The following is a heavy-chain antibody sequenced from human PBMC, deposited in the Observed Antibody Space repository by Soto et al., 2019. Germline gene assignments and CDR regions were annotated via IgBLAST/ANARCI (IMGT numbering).Heavy chain of an antibody. Sequence: QVQLVQSGAEVKKPGASVKVSCKASGYTFFNYGISWVRQAPGQGVEWMGWISAYNGNRNYVGKFQGRATMTTETSTSTAYMELRSLRSDDTAVYYCARDGITLAGSFDYWGQGTLVTVSS. D-gene: IGHD6-19*01. J-gene: IGHJ4*02. CDR1: GYTFFNYG. CDR2: ISAYNGNR. CDR3: ARDGITLAGSFDY. V-gene: IGHV1-18*01.